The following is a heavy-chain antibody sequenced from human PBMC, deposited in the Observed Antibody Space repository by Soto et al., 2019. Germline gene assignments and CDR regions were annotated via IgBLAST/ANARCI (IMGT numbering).Heavy chain of an antibody. CDR3: ARWGSGWYKETFDY. V-gene: IGHV1-2*02. CDR2: INPNSGGT. D-gene: IGHD6-19*01. Sequence: GASVKVSCKASGYTFTGYYMHWVRQAPGQGLEWMGWINPNSGGTNYAQKFQGRVIMTRDTSISTAYMELSSVTAADTAVYYCARWGSGWYKETFDYWGQGTLVTVSS. J-gene: IGHJ4*02. CDR1: GYTFTGYY.